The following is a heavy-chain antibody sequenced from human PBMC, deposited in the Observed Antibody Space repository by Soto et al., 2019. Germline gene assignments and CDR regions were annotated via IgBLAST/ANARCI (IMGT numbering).Heavy chain of an antibody. Sequence: GGSLRLSCAASGFAFSSYGMHWVRQAPGKGLEWVAVIWYDGSNKYYADSVKGRFTISRDNSKNTLYLQMNSLRAEDTAVYYCARDSGSGYYGYYYGMDVWGQGTTVTVSS. CDR2: IWYDGSNK. D-gene: IGHD3-22*01. J-gene: IGHJ6*02. CDR1: GFAFSSYG. V-gene: IGHV3-33*08. CDR3: ARDSGSGYYGYYYGMDV.